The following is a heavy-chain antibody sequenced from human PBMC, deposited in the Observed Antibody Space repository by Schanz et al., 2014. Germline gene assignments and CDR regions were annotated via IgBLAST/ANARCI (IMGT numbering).Heavy chain of an antibody. J-gene: IGHJ4*02. D-gene: IGHD2-2*01. V-gene: IGHV3-48*04. CDR2: ITYNGGTI. CDR1: GFTFSDYS. CDR3: ARESSNDIVLVPGAVFDH. Sequence: EVQLVESGGGWVQPGGSLRLSCAASGFTFSDYSMNWVRQAPGKGPEWISYITYNGGTIYYADSVKGRFTISRDNSKNSLYLQMNSLRAEDTAVYYCARESSNDIVLVPGAVFDHWGQGILVTVSS.